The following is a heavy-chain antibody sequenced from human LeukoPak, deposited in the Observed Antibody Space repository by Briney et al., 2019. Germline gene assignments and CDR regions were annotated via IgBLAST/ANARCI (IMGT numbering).Heavy chain of an antibody. CDR2: ISYDGSNK. D-gene: IGHD3-9*01. CDR3: ARDGSPELRYFDWLSPFDY. CDR1: GFTFSSYA. Sequence: QPGGSLRLSCAASGFTFSSYAMHWVRQAPGKGLEWVAVISYDGSNKYYADSVKGRFTISRDNSKNTLYLQMNSLRAEDTAVYYCARDGSPELRYFDWLSPFDYWGQGTLVTVSS. J-gene: IGHJ4*02. V-gene: IGHV3-30-3*01.